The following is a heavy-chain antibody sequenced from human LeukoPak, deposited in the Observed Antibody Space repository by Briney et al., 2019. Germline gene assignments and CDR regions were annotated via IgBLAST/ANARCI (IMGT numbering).Heavy chain of an antibody. J-gene: IGHJ4*02. CDR2: IYYSGST. CDR3: ARDRQWLVLYDFDY. CDR1: GGSISSSSYY. D-gene: IGHD6-19*01. V-gene: IGHV4-39*07. Sequence: PSETLSLTCTVSGGSISSSSYYWGWIRQPPGKGLEWIGSIYYSGSTYYNPSLKSRVTISVDTSKNQFSLKLSSVTAADTAVYYCARDRQWLVLYDFDYWGQGTLVTVSS.